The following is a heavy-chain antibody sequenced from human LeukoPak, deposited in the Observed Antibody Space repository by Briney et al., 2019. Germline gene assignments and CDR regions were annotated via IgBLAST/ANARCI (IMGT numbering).Heavy chain of an antibody. D-gene: IGHD1-26*01. CDR2: ISYDGSNK. CDR3: AKVGSTYCFDY. CDR1: GFTFSSYG. V-gene: IGHV3-30*18. J-gene: IGHJ4*02. Sequence: GGSLRLSCAASGFTFSSYGMHWVRQAPGKGLEWVAVISYDGSNKYYADSVKGRFTISRDNSKNTLYLQMNSLRAEDTAVYYCAKVGSTYCFDYWGQGTLVTVSS.